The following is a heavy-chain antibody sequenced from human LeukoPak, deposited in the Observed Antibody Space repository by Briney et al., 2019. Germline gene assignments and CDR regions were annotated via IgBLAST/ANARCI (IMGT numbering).Heavy chain of an antibody. Sequence: GRSLRLSCAASGFTFSSYGMHWVRQAPGKGLEWVAVIWYDGSNKYYADSVKGRITISRDNSKNTLYLQMNSLRAEDTAVYYCATGYCSGGSCYPPTYWGQGTLVTVSS. CDR3: ATGYCSGGSCYPPTY. J-gene: IGHJ4*02. D-gene: IGHD2-15*01. V-gene: IGHV3-33*01. CDR2: IWYDGSNK. CDR1: GFTFSSYG.